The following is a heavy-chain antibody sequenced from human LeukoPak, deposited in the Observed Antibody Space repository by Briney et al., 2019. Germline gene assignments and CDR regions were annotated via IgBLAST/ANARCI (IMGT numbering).Heavy chain of an antibody. J-gene: IGHJ4*02. CDR3: ARDESGDYGTTIYFDY. V-gene: IGHV4-34*01. CDR1: GGSFSGYY. CDR2: INHSGST. D-gene: IGHD4-17*01. Sequence: SETLSLTCAVYGGSFSGYYWSWIRQPPGKGLERIGEINHSGSTNYNPSLKSRVTMSVDTSKNQFSLKLSSVTAADTAVYYCARDESGDYGTTIYFDYWGQGTLVTVSS.